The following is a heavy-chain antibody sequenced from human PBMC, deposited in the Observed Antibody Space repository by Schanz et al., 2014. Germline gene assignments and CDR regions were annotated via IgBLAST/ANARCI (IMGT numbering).Heavy chain of an antibody. CDR1: GYTFTSHG. Sequence: QVQLVQSGAEVKKPGASVKVSCKASGYTFTSHGISWVRQAPGQGLEWMGWITAYNGDTNYAQKLQGRVTMTTDTSTSTAYMELRSLRSDDTAVYYCARGGYSSGWYDRDIAHFDYWGQGTLXIVSS. J-gene: IGHJ4*02. V-gene: IGHV1-18*01. CDR2: ITAYNGDT. D-gene: IGHD6-19*01. CDR3: ARGGYSSGWYDRDIAHFDY.